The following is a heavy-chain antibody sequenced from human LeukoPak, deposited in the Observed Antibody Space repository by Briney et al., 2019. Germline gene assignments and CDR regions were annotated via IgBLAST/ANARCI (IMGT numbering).Heavy chain of an antibody. J-gene: IGHJ4*02. CDR3: VYRNDYDDY. CDR2: IYWDDDK. V-gene: IGHV2-5*04. D-gene: IGHD1-26*01. Sequence: SGPTLVKPTQTLTLTCTFTGFSLSSAGVAVGWIRQTPGRALEWLALIYWDDDKRFSPYLESRITITKDTTKKQMVLTMTNMDPVDTGTYYSVYRNDYDDYWGQGTLVTVSS. CDR1: GFSLSSAGVA.